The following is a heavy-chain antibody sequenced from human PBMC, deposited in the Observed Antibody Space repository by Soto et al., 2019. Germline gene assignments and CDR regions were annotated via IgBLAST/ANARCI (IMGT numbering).Heavy chain of an antibody. V-gene: IGHV3-74*01. Sequence: LRLSCVASGFTFKNYWMHWVRQAPGKGLVWVSRIDRDGRDASYADSVKGRFTMSRDNAKDPLYLQANNLGVDDTAVYYCVRDYDIDDTIRWYFGMDLWGPGTTVTVSS. D-gene: IGHD3-22*01. CDR2: IDRDGRDA. CDR1: GFTFKNYW. CDR3: VRDYDIDDTIRWYFGMDL. J-gene: IGHJ6*02.